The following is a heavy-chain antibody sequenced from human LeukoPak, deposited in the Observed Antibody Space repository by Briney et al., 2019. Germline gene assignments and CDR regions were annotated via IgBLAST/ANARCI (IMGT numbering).Heavy chain of an antibody. CDR2: IYYGGTT. J-gene: IGHJ6*03. CDR1: GGSITSSSYY. V-gene: IGHV4-39*01. CDR3: ARQISDYYYYYIDV. Sequence: SETLSLTCTVSGGSITSSSYYGGWIRQPPGKGLEWFGNIYYGGTTYYNSSLKSRVTISEDTSKNRFSLMLTSVTAADTAVYYCARQISDYYYYYIDVWGKGTTVIVSS.